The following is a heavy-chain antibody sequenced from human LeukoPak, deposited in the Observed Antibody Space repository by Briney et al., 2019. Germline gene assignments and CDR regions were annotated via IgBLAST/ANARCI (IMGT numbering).Heavy chain of an antibody. CDR3: ARRRGGSGIFDY. Sequence: SETLSLTCTVSGDSISSYYWSWIRQPPGKGLEWIGSIYYSGSTYYNPSLKSRVTISVDTSKNQFSLKLSSVTAADTAVYYCARRRGGSGIFDYWGQGALVTVSS. D-gene: IGHD3-10*01. J-gene: IGHJ4*02. V-gene: IGHV4-59*05. CDR1: GDSISSYY. CDR2: IYYSGST.